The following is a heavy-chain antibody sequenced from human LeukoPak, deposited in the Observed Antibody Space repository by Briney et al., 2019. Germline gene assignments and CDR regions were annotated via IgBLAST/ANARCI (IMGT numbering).Heavy chain of an antibody. D-gene: IGHD3-22*01. CDR3: AKAGGSGYYNDAFDI. Sequence: GGSLRLSCAASGFTFSGYWMHWVRQVPGKGLEWVSGITWNSDRKGYADSVKGRFTISRDNAKNSLYLQMSSLRAEDMALYYCAKAGGSGYYNDAFDIWGQGTMVTVSS. CDR2: ITWNSDRK. J-gene: IGHJ3*02. CDR1: GFTFSGYW. V-gene: IGHV3-9*03.